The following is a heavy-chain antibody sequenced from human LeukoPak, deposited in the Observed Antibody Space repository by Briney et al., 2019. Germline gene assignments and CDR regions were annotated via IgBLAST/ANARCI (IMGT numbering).Heavy chain of an antibody. V-gene: IGHV4-31*03. CDR1: GGSISSGGYY. CDR2: IYYSGST. D-gene: IGHD4-23*01. CDR3: ARLGLRGNSYWYFDL. Sequence: PSETLSLTCTVSGGSISSGGYYWSWIRQHPGKGLEWIGYIYYSGSTYYNPSLKSRVTISVDTSKNQFSLKLSSVTPADTAVYYCARLGLRGNSYWYFDLWGRGTLVTVSS. J-gene: IGHJ2*01.